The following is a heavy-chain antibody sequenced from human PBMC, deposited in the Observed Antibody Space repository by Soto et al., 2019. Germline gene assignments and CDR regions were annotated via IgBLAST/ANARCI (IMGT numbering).Heavy chain of an antibody. V-gene: IGHV1-18*01. Sequence: QVQLLQSGPEVRKPGASVKVSCKASGYTFTNYGINWVRQAPGQGLEWMGWVSGYNGDRSYAQKVQDRITMTTDTSTSTAYMELSSLRSDDTAVYYCASGSSTPASGDYWGQGTLVTVSS. D-gene: IGHD6-6*01. CDR3: ASGSSTPASGDY. CDR2: VSGYNGDR. J-gene: IGHJ4*02. CDR1: GYTFTNYG.